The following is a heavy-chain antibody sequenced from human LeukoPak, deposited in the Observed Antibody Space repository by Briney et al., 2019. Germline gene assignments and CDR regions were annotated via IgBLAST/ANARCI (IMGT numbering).Heavy chain of an antibody. D-gene: IGHD1-26*01. CDR2: IIPILGTA. J-gene: IGHJ4*02. CDR1: GGTFSSYA. V-gene: IGHV1-69*13. CDR3: TRETGSYHGNDY. Sequence: SVKVSCKASGGTFSSYAISWVRQAPGQGLEWMGGIIPILGTANYAQKFQGRVTITADESTSTAYMELSSLRSDDTAVYYCTRETGSYHGNDYWGQGTLVTVSS.